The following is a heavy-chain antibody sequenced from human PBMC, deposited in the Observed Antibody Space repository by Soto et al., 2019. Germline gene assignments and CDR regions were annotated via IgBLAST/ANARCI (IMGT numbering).Heavy chain of an antibody. CDR3: AKDRSSSLDGMDV. Sequence: WSLRVSFSASGFSFSTSTMNWVRQGPGKGLEWVSYISSGSTTIYYADSVKGRFTISRDNSKNTLYLQVNSLRAEDTAVYYCAKDRSSSLDGMDVWGQGTTVTVSS. CDR1: GFSFSTST. D-gene: IGHD6-13*01. J-gene: IGHJ6*02. V-gene: IGHV3-48*01. CDR2: ISSGSTTI.